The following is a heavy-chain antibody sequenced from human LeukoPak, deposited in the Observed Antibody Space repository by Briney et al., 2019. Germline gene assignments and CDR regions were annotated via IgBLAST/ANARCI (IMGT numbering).Heavy chain of an antibody. D-gene: IGHD1-26*01. CDR2: IYYSGST. Sequence: SETLSLTCAVYGGSFSGYYWSWIRQPPGKGLEWIGYIYYSGSTNYNPSLKSRVTISVDTSKNQFSLKLSSVTAADTAVYYCARGYTEWGLPGYAWGTYYFDYWGQGTLVTVSS. J-gene: IGHJ4*02. V-gene: IGHV4-59*01. CDR3: ARGYTEWGLPGYAWGTYYFDY. CDR1: GGSFSGYY.